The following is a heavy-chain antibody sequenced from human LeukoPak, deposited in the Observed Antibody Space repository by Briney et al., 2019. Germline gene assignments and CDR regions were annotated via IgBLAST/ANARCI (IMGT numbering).Heavy chain of an antibody. J-gene: IGHJ4*02. CDR3: ARGCSGGSCYSERFDY. CDR2: ISAYNGNT. D-gene: IGHD2-15*01. CDR1: GYTFTIYG. V-gene: IGHV1-18*01. Sequence: GASVKVSSRASGYTFTIYGISWVRQAPGQGLEGMGWISAYNGNTNYAQKLQGRVTMTTDTSTSTAYMELRSLRSDDTAVYYCARGCSGGSCYSERFDYWGQGTLVTVSS.